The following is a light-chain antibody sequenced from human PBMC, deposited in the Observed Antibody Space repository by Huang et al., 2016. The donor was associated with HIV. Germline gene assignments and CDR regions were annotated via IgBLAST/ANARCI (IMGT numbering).Light chain of an antibody. CDR1: QSISSY. Sequence: DIQMTQSPFSLSASVGDRVTITCRASQSISSYLNWSQQKPGKAPKILIYAASTLQSGIPSRFSGSGAGTDFTLTITSLQPEDFATYYCQQTYIIPITFGQGTKLEIK. J-gene: IGKJ2*01. CDR2: AAS. V-gene: IGKV1-39*01. CDR3: QQTYIIPIT.